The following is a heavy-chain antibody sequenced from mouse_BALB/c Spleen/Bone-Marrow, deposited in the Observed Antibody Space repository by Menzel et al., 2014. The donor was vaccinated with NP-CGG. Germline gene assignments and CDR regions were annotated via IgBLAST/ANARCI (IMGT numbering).Heavy chain of an antibody. V-gene: IGHV3-6*02. D-gene: IGHD2-4*01. CDR2: ISYDGSN. J-gene: IGHJ4*01. Sequence: ESGPGLVKPSQSLSLTCSVTGYSITSGYYWNWIRQFPGNKLEWMGYISYDGSNNYNPSLKNRISITRDTSKNQFFLKLNSVTTEDTATYYCARGYDYDYAMDYWVKEPQSPSPQ. CDR1: GYSITSGYY. CDR3: ARGYDYDYAMDY.